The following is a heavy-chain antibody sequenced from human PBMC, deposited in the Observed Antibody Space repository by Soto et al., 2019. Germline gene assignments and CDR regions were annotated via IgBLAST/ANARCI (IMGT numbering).Heavy chain of an antibody. D-gene: IGHD3-16*02. Sequence: LRLSCAGSGFTFASYVMTWVRQAPGKGLEWVSSISATGGSTYYAGSVKGRFTISRDNSKNTLYLQMNSLRAEDTAIYYCANAEHPRRSIGFDYWGQGTLVTVSS. CDR2: ISATGGST. CDR1: GFTFASYV. J-gene: IGHJ4*02. V-gene: IGHV3-23*01. CDR3: ANAEHPRRSIGFDY.